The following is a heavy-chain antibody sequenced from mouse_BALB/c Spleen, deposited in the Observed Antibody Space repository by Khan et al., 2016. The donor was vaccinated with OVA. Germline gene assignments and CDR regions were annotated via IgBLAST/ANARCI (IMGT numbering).Heavy chain of an antibody. CDR1: GYSITSDYA. V-gene: IGHV3-2*02. CDR2: ISSSGRT. Sequence: EVQLQESGPGLVNPSQSLSLTCTVTGYSITSDYAWNWIRQFPGNKLEWMGYISSSGRTNYNPSLKSRISITRDTSKNQVFLPLNSVTTEDTATYFCARSVTITTVVATDFDYWGQGTTLTVSS. J-gene: IGHJ2*01. CDR3: ARSVTITTVVATDFDY. D-gene: IGHD1-1*01.